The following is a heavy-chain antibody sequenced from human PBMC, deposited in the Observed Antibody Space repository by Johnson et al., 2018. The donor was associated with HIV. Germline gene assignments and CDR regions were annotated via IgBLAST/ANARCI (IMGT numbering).Heavy chain of an antibody. CDR1: GFTFDDYA. Sequence: EVQLVESGGGLVQPGRSLRLSCAASGFTFDDYAMHWVRQAPGKGLEWVSGISWNSGSIGYADSVKGRFTISRDNAKNSLYLQMNSLRAEDTALYYCARDKGEYYDAFDIWGQGTMVTVSS. CDR3: ARDKGEYYDAFDI. CDR2: ISWNSGSI. J-gene: IGHJ3*02. V-gene: IGHV3-9*01. D-gene: IGHD1-26*01.